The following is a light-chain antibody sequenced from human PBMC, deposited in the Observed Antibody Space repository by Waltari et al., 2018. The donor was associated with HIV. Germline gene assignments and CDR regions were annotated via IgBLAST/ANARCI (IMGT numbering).Light chain of an antibody. Sequence: SYDLVQPPSVSVSPVQTSSIPCSGDQFGIKYACCYQQKPGQSPVLVIYHDNMRPSGIPERFSDSKSGNTATLTISGTQAMDEADYYCQTWDGSTYVFGTGTKVTVL. CDR1: QFGIKY. V-gene: IGLV3-1*01. CDR2: HDN. CDR3: QTWDGSTYV. J-gene: IGLJ1*01.